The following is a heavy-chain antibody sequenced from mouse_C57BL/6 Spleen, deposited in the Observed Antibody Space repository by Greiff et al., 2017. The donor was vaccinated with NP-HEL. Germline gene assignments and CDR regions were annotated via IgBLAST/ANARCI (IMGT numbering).Heavy chain of an antibody. Sequence: VQLQQSGAELVRPGSSVKLSCKASGYTFTSYWMHWVKQRPIQGLEWIGNIDPSDSETHYNQKFKDKATLTVDKSSSTAYMQLSSLTSEDSAVYYCARLQEGGYYAMDYWGQGTSVTVSS. CDR1: GYTFTSYW. V-gene: IGHV1-52*01. CDR3: ARLQEGGYYAMDY. CDR2: IDPSDSET. J-gene: IGHJ4*01.